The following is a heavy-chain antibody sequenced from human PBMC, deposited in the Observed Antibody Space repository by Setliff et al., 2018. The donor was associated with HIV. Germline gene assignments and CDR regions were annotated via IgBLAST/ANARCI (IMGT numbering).Heavy chain of an antibody. Sequence: GGSLRLSCAASGFTFSSYAMSWVRQAPGKGLEWVSAISDSGGTTYFADSVKGRFTISRDNSKNTLYLQMNSLRAEDTAVYYCAKSSNYYDSSGLHYFDYWGQGTLVTVS. D-gene: IGHD3-22*01. V-gene: IGHV3-23*01. CDR2: ISDSGGTT. CDR1: GFTFSSYA. CDR3: AKSSNYYDSSGLHYFDY. J-gene: IGHJ4*02.